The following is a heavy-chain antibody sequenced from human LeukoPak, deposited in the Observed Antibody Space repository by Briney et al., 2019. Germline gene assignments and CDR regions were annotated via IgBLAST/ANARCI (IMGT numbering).Heavy chain of an antibody. J-gene: IGHJ4*02. D-gene: IGHD3-10*01. CDR1: GFTFGDYA. Sequence: GGSLRLSCTASGFTFGDYAMSWVRQVPGKGLEWVGFIRSKAYGGTTEYAASVKGRFTISRDDSKSIAYLQLNSLKTEDTAVYYCTSSFGQLSFFDYWGQGTLVTVSS. V-gene: IGHV3-49*04. CDR3: TSSFGQLSFFDY. CDR2: IRSKAYGGTT.